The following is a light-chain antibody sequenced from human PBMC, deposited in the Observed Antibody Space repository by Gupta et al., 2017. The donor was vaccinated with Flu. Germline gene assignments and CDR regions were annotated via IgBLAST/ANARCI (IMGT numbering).Light chain of an antibody. Sequence: SPGERATLSCRASQSVSSYLAWYQQKPGQAPRLFIYDASNRATGIPARFSGSGSGTDFTLTISSLEPEDFAVYFCQQRSNWPLTFGGGTKVEIQ. J-gene: IGKJ4*01. CDR3: QQRSNWPLT. V-gene: IGKV3-11*01. CDR2: DAS. CDR1: QSVSSY.